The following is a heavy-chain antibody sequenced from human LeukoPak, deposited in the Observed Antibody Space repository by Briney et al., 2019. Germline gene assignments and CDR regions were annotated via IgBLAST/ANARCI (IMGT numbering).Heavy chain of an antibody. D-gene: IGHD3-3*01. J-gene: IGHJ5*01. CDR2: INHSGST. CDR3: ARLDWSGFCIDS. Sequence: PSETLSLTCAVNGGPFSRYHWSWIRQPPGKGLEFIGEINHSGSTNYNPSLKSRVTVSVDTSKNQISLKLTSVTAADTAKYHCARLDWSGFCIDSWGQGTLVTVSS. CDR1: GGPFSRYH. V-gene: IGHV4-34*01.